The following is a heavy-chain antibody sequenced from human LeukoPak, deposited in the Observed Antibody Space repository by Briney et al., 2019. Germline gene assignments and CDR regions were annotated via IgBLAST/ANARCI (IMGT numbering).Heavy chain of an antibody. Sequence: ASVKVSCRASGYAFSDHPIHWVRQAPGQGLEWMGWINPDTGGTQYSQKFQGRVTMTRDTSISTAYMEVTRLTSDDTAVYYCARGWNTADGSYYFDYWGQGTLVTVSS. CDR1: GYAFSDHP. V-gene: IGHV1-2*02. CDR3: ARGWNTADGSYYFDY. D-gene: IGHD5-18*01. J-gene: IGHJ4*02. CDR2: INPDTGGT.